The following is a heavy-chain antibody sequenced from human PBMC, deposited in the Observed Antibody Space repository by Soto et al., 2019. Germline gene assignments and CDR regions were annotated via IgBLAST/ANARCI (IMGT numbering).Heavy chain of an antibody. V-gene: IGHV4-34*01. CDR1: GGSFSGYY. CDR2: INHSGRT. Sequence: QVQLQQWGAGLLKPSETLSLTCAVYGGSFSGYYWSWIRQPPGKGLEWIGEINHSGRTNYNPSLESRVTISVDKSKNQMSLKLSSVIAADTAVYYCARGRAALDYWGQGTLVTVSS. J-gene: IGHJ4*02. CDR3: ARGRAALDY.